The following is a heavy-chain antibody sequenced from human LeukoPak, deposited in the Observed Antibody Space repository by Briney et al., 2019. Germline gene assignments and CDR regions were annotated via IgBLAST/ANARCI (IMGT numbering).Heavy chain of an antibody. V-gene: IGHV1-69*05. CDR2: IIPIFGTA. D-gene: IGHD2-2*01. Sequence: GGSLRLSCAASGFTFSSYAISWVRQAPGQGLEWMGGIIPIFGTANYAQKFEGRVTITTDESTSTAYMELSSLRSEDTAVYYCARSGGPGCSSTSCYPSMYYYYMDVWGKGTTVTVSS. J-gene: IGHJ6*03. CDR1: GFTFSSYA. CDR3: ARSGGPGCSSTSCYPSMYYYYMDV.